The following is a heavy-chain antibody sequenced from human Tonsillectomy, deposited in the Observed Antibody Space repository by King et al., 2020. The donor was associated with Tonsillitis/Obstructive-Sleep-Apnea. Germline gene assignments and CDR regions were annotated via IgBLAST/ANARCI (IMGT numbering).Heavy chain of an antibody. D-gene: IGHD3-3*01. V-gene: IGHV3-15*01. J-gene: IGHJ3*02. CDR3: TTGVRDYDFWSAYYIGVDAFDI. CDR1: GFTFSNAW. CDR2: IKSKTDGGTT. Sequence: VQLVESGGGLVKPGGSLRLSCAASGFTFSNAWMNWVRQAPGKGLEWVGRIKSKTDGGTTDYAAPVKGRFTISRDDSKNTLYLQMNSLKTEDTAVYYCTTGVRDYDFWSAYYIGVDAFDIWGQGTMVTVS.